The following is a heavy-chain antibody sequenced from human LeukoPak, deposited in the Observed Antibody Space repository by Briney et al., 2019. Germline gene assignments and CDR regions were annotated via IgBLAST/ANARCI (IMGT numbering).Heavy chain of an antibody. J-gene: IGHJ4*02. CDR2: IFSTGNT. CDR1: GFTISANY. D-gene: IGHD3-3*01. Sequence: GGSLRLSCAASGFTISANYMNWVRQAPGKGLEWVSIIFSTGNTYYADSVQGRFTISRDNSKNTLYLQMDSLRAEDTAVYYCASVSWNGHWGQGTLVTVSS. V-gene: IGHV3-66*01. CDR3: ASVSWNGH.